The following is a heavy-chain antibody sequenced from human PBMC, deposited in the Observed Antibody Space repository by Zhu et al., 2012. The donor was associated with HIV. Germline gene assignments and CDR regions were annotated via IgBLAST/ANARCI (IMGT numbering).Heavy chain of an antibody. CDR3: ARGNELAAAGPKFDY. V-gene: IGHV4-30-4*08. J-gene: IGHJ4*02. CDR2: IYYSGST. D-gene: IGHD6-13*01. CDR1: GGSISSGDYY. Sequence: QVQLQESGPGLVKPSQTLSLTCTVSGGSISSGDYYWSWIRQPPGKGLEWIGYIYYSGSTYYNPSLKSRVTISVDTSKNQFTLKLSSVTPADTAVYYCARGNELAAAGPKFDYWAREPWSPSPQ.